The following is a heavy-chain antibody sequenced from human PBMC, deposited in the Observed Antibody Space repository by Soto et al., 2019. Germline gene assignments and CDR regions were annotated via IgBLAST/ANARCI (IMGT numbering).Heavy chain of an antibody. V-gene: IGHV4-34*01. Sequence: SETLSLTCAVYGGSFSGYYWSWIRQPPGKGLEWIGEINHSGSTNYNLSLKSRVTISVDTSKNQFSLKLSSVTAADTAVYYCARKMPTMIVVVIQNWFDPWGQGTLVTVSS. CDR1: GGSFSGYY. D-gene: IGHD3-22*01. CDR3: ARKMPTMIVVVIQNWFDP. J-gene: IGHJ5*02. CDR2: INHSGST.